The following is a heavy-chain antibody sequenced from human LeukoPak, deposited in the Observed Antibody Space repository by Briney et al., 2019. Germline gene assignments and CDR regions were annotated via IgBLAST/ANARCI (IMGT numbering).Heavy chain of an antibody. CDR2: IRSKANSYAT. CDR3: TRHGEDGDYYYYGMDV. D-gene: IGHD3-10*01. CDR1: GFTFSGSA. V-gene: IGHV3-73*01. Sequence: GGSLGLSCAASGFTFSGSAMHWVRQASGKGLEWVGRIRSKANSYATAYAASVKGRFTISRDDSKNTAYLQMNSLKTEDTAVYYCTRHGEDGDYYYYGMDVWGQGTTVTVSS. J-gene: IGHJ6*02.